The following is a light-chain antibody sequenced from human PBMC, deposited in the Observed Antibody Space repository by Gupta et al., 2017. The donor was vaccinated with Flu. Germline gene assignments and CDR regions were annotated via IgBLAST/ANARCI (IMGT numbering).Light chain of an antibody. J-gene: IGKJ1*01. CDR3: QEYNSYWA. CDR1: QSISGW. CDR2: KAS. V-gene: IGKV1-5*03. Sequence: VGDRVTITCRASQSISGWLSWYQQKPGKAPKLLIYKASTLESGVPSRFSGSGFGTEFTLTISRLQPDDFATYYCQEYNSYWAFGQGTKVEIE.